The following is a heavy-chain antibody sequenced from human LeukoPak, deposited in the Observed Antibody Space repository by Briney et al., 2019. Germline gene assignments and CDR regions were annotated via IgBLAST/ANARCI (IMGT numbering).Heavy chain of an antibody. D-gene: IGHD2-21*02. CDR2: ISGSDPGT. CDR1: GFSFSTYA. Sequence: PGGSLRLSCAASGFSFSTYAMSWVRHIPGKGLEWVSAISGSDPGTYYADSVKGRFTISRVNSRNTLYLQMNRLRAEDTAVYYCAKGSRGSCRGAYCYSFDNWGQGAVVTVSS. CDR3: AKGSRGSCRGAYCYSFDN. J-gene: IGHJ4*02. V-gene: IGHV3-23*01.